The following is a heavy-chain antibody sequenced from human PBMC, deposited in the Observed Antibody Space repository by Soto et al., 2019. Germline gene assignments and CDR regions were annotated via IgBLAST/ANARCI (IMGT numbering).Heavy chain of an antibody. V-gene: IGHV4-59*01. CDR2: IFYSGST. J-gene: IGHJ5*01. Sequence: QVQLQESGPGLVKPSETLSLTCTVSGGSISSYYWSWIRQPPGKGLEWIGFIFYSGSTSYNPSLKSRVTISIDTSEYQCSLKLNSVTAADTAVYYCASMIGDPVLSFDSWGQGTLVVVSS. D-gene: IGHD3-10*02. CDR1: GGSISSYY. CDR3: ASMIGDPVLSFDS.